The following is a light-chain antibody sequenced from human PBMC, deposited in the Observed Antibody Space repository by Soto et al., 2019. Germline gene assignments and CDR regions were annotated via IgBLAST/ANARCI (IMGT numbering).Light chain of an antibody. J-gene: IGKJ2*01. CDR2: DAS. CDR1: QNINNW. CDR3: QQYSSYPLT. Sequence: DIQVTQSPSTLSASVGDRVTITCRASQNINNWLAWYQQKPGKAPNYLIYDASSLESGVPTRFSGSGSETEFTLTNSSMQPDDAATYYCQQYSSYPLTFGQGTKLEIK. V-gene: IGKV1-5*01.